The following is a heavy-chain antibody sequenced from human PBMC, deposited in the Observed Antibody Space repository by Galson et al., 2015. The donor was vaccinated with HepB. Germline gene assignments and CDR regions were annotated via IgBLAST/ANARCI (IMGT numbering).Heavy chain of an antibody. CDR3: VKEGEYSSSSWAYYYYYYGMDV. J-gene: IGHJ6*02. Sequence: SLRLSCAASGFTFSSYAMHWVRQAPGKGLEYVSAISSNGGSTYYADSVKGRFTISRDNSKNTLYLQMSSLRAEDTAVYYCVKEGEYSSSSWAYYYYYYGMDVWGQGTTVTVSS. D-gene: IGHD6-6*01. V-gene: IGHV3-64D*06. CDR1: GFTFSSYA. CDR2: ISSNGGST.